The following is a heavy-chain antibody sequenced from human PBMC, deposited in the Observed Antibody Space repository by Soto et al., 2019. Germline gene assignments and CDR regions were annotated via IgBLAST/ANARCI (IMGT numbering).Heavy chain of an antibody. CDR2: INAGNGNT. D-gene: IGHD2-2*01. CDR3: AREFPYCSSTSCYLSDGMDV. J-gene: IGHJ6*02. V-gene: IGHV1-3*01. CDR1: GYTFTSYA. Sequence: GASVKVSCKASGYTFTSYAMHWVRQAPGQRLEWMGWINAGNGNTKYSQKFQGRATITRDTSASTAYMELSSLRSEDTAVYYCAREFPYCSSTSCYLSDGMDVWGQGTTVTAP.